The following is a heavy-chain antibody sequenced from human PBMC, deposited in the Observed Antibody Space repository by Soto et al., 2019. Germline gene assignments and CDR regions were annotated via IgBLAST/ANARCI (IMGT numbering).Heavy chain of an antibody. Sequence: ASVKVSCKVSGYTLTELSMHWVRQAPGKGLEWMGGFDPEDGETIYAQKFQGRVTMTEDTSTDTAYMELSSLRSEDTAVYYCATEVGGGYETINYWYFDLWGRGTLVTVSS. CDR2: FDPEDGET. CDR3: ATEVGGGYETINYWYFDL. CDR1: GYTLTELS. V-gene: IGHV1-24*01. J-gene: IGHJ2*01. D-gene: IGHD5-12*01.